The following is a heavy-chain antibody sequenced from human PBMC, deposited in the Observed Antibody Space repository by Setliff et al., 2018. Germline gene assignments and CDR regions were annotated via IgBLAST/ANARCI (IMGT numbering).Heavy chain of an antibody. CDR1: GGSVSPYF. V-gene: IGHV4-59*02. J-gene: IGHJ4*02. CDR3: ARDPGFHSGTWCLGD. CDR2: IYHNGNT. Sequence: SETLSLTCTVSGGSVSPYFWSWIRQPPGKGLQWIGYIYHNGNTNFNPSLKSRVNMSIDTSKNQFALKLTSVTAADTAVYFCARDPGFHSGTWCLGDWGQGSQVTVSS. D-gene: IGHD2-8*01.